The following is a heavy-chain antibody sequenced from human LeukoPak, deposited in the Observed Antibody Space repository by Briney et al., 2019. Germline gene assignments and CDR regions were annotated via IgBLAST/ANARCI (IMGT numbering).Heavy chain of an antibody. D-gene: IGHD3-22*01. CDR3: AKVSDLDYYDSSGPNWFDP. Sequence: SVKVSCKASGGTFSSYAISWVRQAPGQGLEWMGRIIPIFGIANYAQKFQGRVTITADKSTSTAYMELSSLRSEDTAVYYCAKVSDLDYYDSSGPNWFDPWGQGTLVTVSS. V-gene: IGHV1-69*04. CDR2: IIPIFGIA. J-gene: IGHJ5*02. CDR1: GGTFSSYA.